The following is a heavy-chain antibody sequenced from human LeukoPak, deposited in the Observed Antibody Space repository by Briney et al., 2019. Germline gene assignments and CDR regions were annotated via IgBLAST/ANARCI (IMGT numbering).Heavy chain of an antibody. V-gene: IGHV3-21*04. D-gene: IGHD4-17*01. Sequence: GGSLRLSCAASGFTFSSYAMSWVRQAPGKGLEWVSAIDPSSTYIYYADSVKGRFTISRDSSNNTLYLQMNSLRAEDTGVYYCARDTVSAFDIWGQGTMVTVSS. CDR3: ARDTVSAFDI. J-gene: IGHJ3*02. CDR1: GFTFSSYA. CDR2: IDPSSTYI.